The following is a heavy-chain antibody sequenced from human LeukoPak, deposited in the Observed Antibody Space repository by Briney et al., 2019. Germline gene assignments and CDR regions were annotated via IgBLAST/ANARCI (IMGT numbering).Heavy chain of an antibody. CDR1: GFTVSSNY. CDR2: IYSGGST. CDR3: ARSLARGDIVVVPAAILWFDP. Sequence: GGSLRLSCAASGFTVSSNYKSWVRQAPGKGLEWVSVIYSGGSTYYADSVKGRFTISRDNSKNTLYLQMNSLRAEDTAVYYCARSLARGDIVVVPAAILWFDPWGQGTLVTVSS. J-gene: IGHJ5*02. D-gene: IGHD2-2*02. V-gene: IGHV3-66*01.